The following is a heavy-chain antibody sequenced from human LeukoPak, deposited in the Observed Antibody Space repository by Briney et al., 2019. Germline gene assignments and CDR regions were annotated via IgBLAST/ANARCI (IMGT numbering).Heavy chain of an antibody. D-gene: IGHD4-17*01. Sequence: GGSLRLSCAASGFPFSSYGMYWVRQAPGKGLEWVAYIRYDGTTKYYADSVKGRFTISRDNSKNTLYLQMNSLRAEDTAVYYCARERDYEEFDYWGQGTLVTVSS. CDR1: GFPFSSYG. V-gene: IGHV3-30*02. CDR2: IRYDGTTK. J-gene: IGHJ4*02. CDR3: ARERDYEEFDY.